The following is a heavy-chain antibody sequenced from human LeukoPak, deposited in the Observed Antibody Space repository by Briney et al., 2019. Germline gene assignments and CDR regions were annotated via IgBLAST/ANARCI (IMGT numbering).Heavy chain of an antibody. CDR2: ISSSGSTI. CDR3: AKVSGKDGYIPGDY. V-gene: IGHV3-48*03. J-gene: IGHJ4*02. D-gene: IGHD5-24*01. CDR1: GFTFSSYE. Sequence: GGSLRLSCAASGFTFSSYEMNWVRQAPGKGLEWVSYISSSGSTIYYADSVKGRFTISRDNSKNTLYLHMNSLRAEDTAVYYCAKVSGKDGYIPGDYWGQGTLVTVSS.